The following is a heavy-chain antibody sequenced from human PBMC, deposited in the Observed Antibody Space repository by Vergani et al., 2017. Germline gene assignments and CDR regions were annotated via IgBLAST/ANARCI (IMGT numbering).Heavy chain of an antibody. CDR2: IWYDGSNK. CDR1: GFTLSSYG. J-gene: IGHJ4*02. Sequence: VQLVESGGGVVQPGRSLSLSCAASGFTLSSYGMHWVRQAPGKGLEWVAVIWYDGSNKYYADSVKGRFTISRDNSKNTLYLQMNSLRAEDTAVYYCARDRDGAFDYWGQGTLVTVSS. V-gene: IGHV3-33*01. CDR3: ARDRDGAFDY. D-gene: IGHD3-10*01.